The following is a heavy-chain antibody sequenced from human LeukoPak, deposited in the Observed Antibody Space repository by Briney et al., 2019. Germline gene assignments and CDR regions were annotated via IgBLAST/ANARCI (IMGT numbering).Heavy chain of an antibody. D-gene: IGHD3-9*01. V-gene: IGHV4-30-4*01. CDR3: ARDAPSYYDILTGGPSNWFDP. Sequence: ASETLSLTCTVSGGSISSGDYYWSWIRQPPGKGLEWIGYIYYSGSTYYNPSLKSRVTISVDTSKNQFSLKLSSVTAADTAVYYCARDAPSYYDILTGGPSNWFDPWGQGTLVTVSS. J-gene: IGHJ5*02. CDR1: GGSISSGDYY. CDR2: IYYSGST.